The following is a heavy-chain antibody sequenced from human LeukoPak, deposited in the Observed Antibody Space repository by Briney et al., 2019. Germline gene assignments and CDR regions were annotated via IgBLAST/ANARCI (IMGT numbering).Heavy chain of an antibody. D-gene: IGHD3-10*01. Sequence: SQTLSLTCSVSSGSISSGDYYWNWIRQPPGKGLEWIGYIYHSGSTYYNPSLKSRVTMSVDRSKNQFSLKVSSVTAADTAVYYCARTGSGSYDLFDYWGQGTLVTVSS. J-gene: IGHJ4*02. V-gene: IGHV4-30-2*01. CDR3: ARTGSGSYDLFDY. CDR1: SGSISSGDYY. CDR2: IYHSGST.